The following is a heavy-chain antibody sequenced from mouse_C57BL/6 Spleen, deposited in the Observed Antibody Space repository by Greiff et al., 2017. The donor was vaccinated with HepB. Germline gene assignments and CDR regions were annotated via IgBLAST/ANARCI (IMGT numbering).Heavy chain of an antibody. CDR2: IRNKANGYTT. V-gene: IGHV7-3*01. Sequence: EVKLMESGGGLVQPGGSLSLSCAASGFTFTDYYMSWVRQPPGKALEWLGFIRNKANGYTTEYSASVKGRFTISRDNSQSILYLQMNALRAEDSATYYCARSAGDAMDYWGQGTSVTVSS. J-gene: IGHJ4*01. CDR3: ARSAGDAMDY. D-gene: IGHD1-2*01. CDR1: GFTFTDYY.